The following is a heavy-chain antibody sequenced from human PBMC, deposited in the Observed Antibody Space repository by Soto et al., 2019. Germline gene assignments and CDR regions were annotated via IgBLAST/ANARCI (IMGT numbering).Heavy chain of an antibody. J-gene: IGHJ4*02. CDR2: LSYDGVNK. V-gene: IGHV3-30*03. CDR1: GFTFKTYG. CDR3: ARDRGHVEWLPRQIAY. Sequence: QVQLMESGGGVVQPGRSLRLSCAASGFTFKTYGIHWVRQVPGKGLQWVAALSYDGVNKFYADSVKGRFTISRDNSKNTVSLEMNSLRADDTAVYYCARDRGHVEWLPRQIAYWGQGTTVTVSS. D-gene: IGHD3-3*01.